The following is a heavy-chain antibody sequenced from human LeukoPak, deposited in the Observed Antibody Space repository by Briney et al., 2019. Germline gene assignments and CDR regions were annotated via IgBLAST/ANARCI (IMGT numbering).Heavy chain of an antibody. V-gene: IGHV1-69*10. Sequence: ASVKVSCKASGYTFTGYYMHWVRQAPGQGLEWMGWIIPILGIANYAQKFQGRVTITADKSTSTAYMELSSLRSEDTAVYYCARGGLMPAGNWFDPWGQGTLVTVSS. CDR2: IIPILGIA. J-gene: IGHJ5*02. D-gene: IGHD2-2*01. CDR3: ARGGLMPAGNWFDP. CDR1: GYTFTGYY.